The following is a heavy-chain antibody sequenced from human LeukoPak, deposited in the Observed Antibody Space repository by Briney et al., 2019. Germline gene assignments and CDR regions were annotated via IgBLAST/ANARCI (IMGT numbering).Heavy chain of an antibody. CDR2: IIPIFGIA. Sequence: SVKVSCKASGGTFTSYAISWVRHAPGQGLEWMGRIIPIFGIANYAHKFQGRVTITSDKSTSTAYMELSSLRSEDTAVYYCAGSSYGDYGFTTSSFDYWGQGTLVTVSS. D-gene: IGHD4-17*01. CDR3: AGSSYGDYGFTTSSFDY. CDR1: GGTFTSYA. V-gene: IGHV1-69*04. J-gene: IGHJ4*02.